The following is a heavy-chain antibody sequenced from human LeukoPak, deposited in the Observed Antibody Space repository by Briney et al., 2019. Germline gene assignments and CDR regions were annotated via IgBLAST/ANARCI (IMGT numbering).Heavy chain of an antibody. CDR1: GFLFDDFA. CDR2: IYSGGST. V-gene: IGHV3-66*01. Sequence: GRSLRLSCTGSGFLFDDFAMSWVRQAPGKGLEWVSVIYSGGSTYYADSVKGRFTISRDNSKNTLYLQMNSLRAEDTAVYYCAGNFGNPMYYFDYWGQGTLVTVSS. D-gene: IGHD3-10*01. CDR3: AGNFGNPMYYFDY. J-gene: IGHJ4*02.